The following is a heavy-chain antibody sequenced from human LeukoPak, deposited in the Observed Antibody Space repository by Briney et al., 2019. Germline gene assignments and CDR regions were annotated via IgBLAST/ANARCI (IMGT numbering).Heavy chain of an antibody. Sequence: GGSLRLFCGASGFTFSSYSIHWVRQAPGKGREWGAVISYDGSNKYYADSVKGRFTISRDSSKMLYLQMNSLRVEDTAVYYCAKNRHSDTTLDYWGQGTLVTVSS. J-gene: IGHJ4*02. CDR2: ISYDGSNK. V-gene: IGHV3-30*18. D-gene: IGHD5-18*01. CDR1: GFTFSSYS. CDR3: AKNRHSDTTLDY.